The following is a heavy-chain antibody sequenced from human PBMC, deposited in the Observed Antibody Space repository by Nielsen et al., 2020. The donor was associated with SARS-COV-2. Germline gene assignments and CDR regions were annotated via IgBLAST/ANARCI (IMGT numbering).Heavy chain of an antibody. J-gene: IGHJ5*02. CDR2: IYSGGST. D-gene: IGHD6-13*01. CDR3: AKDTPGIAAAGTVGWFDP. V-gene: IGHV3-53*01. CDR1: GFTVSSNY. Sequence: GESLKISCAASGFTVSSNYMSWVRQAPGKGLEWVSVIYSGGSTYYADSVKGRFTISRDNSKNTLYLQMNSLRAEDTAVYYCAKDTPGIAAAGTVGWFDPWGQGTLVTVSS.